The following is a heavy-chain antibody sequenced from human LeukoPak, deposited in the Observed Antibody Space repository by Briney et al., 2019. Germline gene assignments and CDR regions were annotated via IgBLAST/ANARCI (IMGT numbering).Heavy chain of an antibody. Sequence: GRSLRLSCAASGFTFSNYGIHWVRQAPGKGLEWVAIIWSDGSNKYYADSVKGRFTISRDNSKNTLYLQMNSLRAEDTAVYYCAKDRITMVRGVPYFDYWGQGTLVTVSS. CDR2: IWSDGSNK. J-gene: IGHJ4*02. CDR1: GFTFSNYG. CDR3: AKDRITMVRGVPYFDY. V-gene: IGHV3-33*06. D-gene: IGHD3-10*01.